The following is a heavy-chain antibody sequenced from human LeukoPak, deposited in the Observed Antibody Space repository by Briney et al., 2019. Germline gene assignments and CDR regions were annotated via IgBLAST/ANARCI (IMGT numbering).Heavy chain of an antibody. CDR1: GGSISSGSYY. D-gene: IGHD7-27*01. CDR3: ARDQNWGDAFDI. V-gene: IGHV4-61*02. Sequence: SETLSLTCTVSGGSISSGSYYWSWIRQPAGKGLEWIGRIYTSGSTNYNPSLKSRVTISVYTSKNQLSLKLSSVTAADTAVYYCARDQNWGDAFDIWGQGTMVTVSS. J-gene: IGHJ3*02. CDR2: IYTSGST.